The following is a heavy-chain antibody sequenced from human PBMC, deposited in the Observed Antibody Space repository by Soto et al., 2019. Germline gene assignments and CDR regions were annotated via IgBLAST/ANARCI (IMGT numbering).Heavy chain of an antibody. V-gene: IGHV3-7*01. CDR3: AMGKGKWSDFDY. CDR2: IKQDGIEK. CDR1: GFTFSSYW. Sequence: GGSLRLSCAASGFTFSSYWMSWVRQAPGKGLEWVANIKQDGIEKYYVDSVKGRFTISRDNAKSSLYLQMNSLRAEDTAVYYCAMGKGKWSDFDYLGQGTLVTFSS. D-gene: IGHD2-15*01. J-gene: IGHJ4*02.